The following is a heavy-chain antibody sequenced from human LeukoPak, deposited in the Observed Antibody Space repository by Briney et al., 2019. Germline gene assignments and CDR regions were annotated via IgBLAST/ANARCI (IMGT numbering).Heavy chain of an antibody. D-gene: IGHD3-10*01. Sequence: ASVKVSCKVSGYTLTELSMHWVRQAPGKGLAWMGGFDPEDGETIYAQKFQGRVTMTEDTSTDTAYMELSSLRSEDTAVYYCAAGRITVVRGVINQGDYWGQGTLVTVSS. CDR3: AAGRITVVRGVINQGDY. CDR2: FDPEDGET. J-gene: IGHJ4*02. CDR1: GYTLTELS. V-gene: IGHV1-24*01.